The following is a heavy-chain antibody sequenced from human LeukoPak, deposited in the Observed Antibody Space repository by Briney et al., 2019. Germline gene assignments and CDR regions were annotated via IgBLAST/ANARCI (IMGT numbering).Heavy chain of an antibody. CDR3: ARRGPYSSSWWTRSNYYYYMDV. CDR1: GFTFSSYG. CDR2: IWYDGSNK. D-gene: IGHD6-13*01. J-gene: IGHJ6*03. Sequence: PGGSLRLSCAASGFTFSSYGMHWVRQAPGKGLEWVAVIWYDGSNKYYADSVKGRFTISRDNSKNTLYLQMNSLRAEDTAVYYCARRGPYSSSWWTRSNYYYYMDVWGKGTTVTVSS. V-gene: IGHV3-33*01.